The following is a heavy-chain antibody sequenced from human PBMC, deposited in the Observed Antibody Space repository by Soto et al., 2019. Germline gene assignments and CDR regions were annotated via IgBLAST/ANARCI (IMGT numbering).Heavy chain of an antibody. V-gene: IGHV3-23*01. CDR1: GFTFSSYA. J-gene: IGHJ6*02. CDR3: AKLDGDFGVVINCGMDV. Sequence: GGSLRLSCAASGFTFSSYAMSWVRQAPGKGLEWVSAISGSGGSTYYADSVKGRFTISRDNSKNTLYLQMNSLRAEDTAVYYCAKLDGDFGVVINCGMDVWGQGTTVTVSS. D-gene: IGHD3-3*01. CDR2: ISGSGGST.